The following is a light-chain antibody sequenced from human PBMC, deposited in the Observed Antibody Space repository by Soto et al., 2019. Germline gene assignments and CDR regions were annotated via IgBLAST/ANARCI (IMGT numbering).Light chain of an antibody. CDR2: GAS. Sequence: EIVLTQSPATLSLSPGERATLSCRASQSVNTFLAWYQQKPGQAPGLLIYGASSRATGIPDRFSGSGSGTDFTLTISRLEPEDFAVYYCQQYGSSPSFGQGTKVDIK. J-gene: IGKJ1*01. CDR3: QQYGSSPS. CDR1: QSVNTF. V-gene: IGKV3-20*01.